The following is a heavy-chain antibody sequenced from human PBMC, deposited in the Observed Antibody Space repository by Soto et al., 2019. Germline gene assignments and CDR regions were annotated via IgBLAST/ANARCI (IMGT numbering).Heavy chain of an antibody. CDR2: IHHSGST. V-gene: IGHV4-4*02. J-gene: IGHJ4*02. D-gene: IGHD6-19*01. Sequence: QMQLQESGPGLVKPSETLSLTCAVSGASISSEQSWSWVRQPPGKGLEWIGEIHHSGSTNNNPSRKSRVTMSVDKSKTQFSLTWRSVTAADTAVYYCARSFGWYAIDQWGQGTLVIVSS. CDR1: GASISSEQS. CDR3: ARSFGWYAIDQ.